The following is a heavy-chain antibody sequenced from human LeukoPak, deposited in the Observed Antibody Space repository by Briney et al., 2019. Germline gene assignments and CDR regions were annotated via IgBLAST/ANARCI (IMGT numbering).Heavy chain of an antibody. Sequence: ASVKVSCKASDYTFTSYGISWVRQAPGQGLEWMGWIGAYNGNTNYAQKLQGRVTMTTDTSTSTAYMELRSLRSDDTAVYYCARRTAAAGTNTRNVEKYLDYWGQGTLVTVSS. CDR3: ARRTAAAGTNTRNVEKYLDY. CDR2: IGAYNGNT. J-gene: IGHJ4*02. CDR1: DYTFTSYG. D-gene: IGHD6-13*01. V-gene: IGHV1-18*01.